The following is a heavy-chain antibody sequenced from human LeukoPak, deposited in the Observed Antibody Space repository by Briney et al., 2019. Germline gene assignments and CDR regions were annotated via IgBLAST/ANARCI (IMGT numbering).Heavy chain of an antibody. Sequence: GGSLRLSCAASGFTFSSYSMNRVRQAPGKGLEWVSSISSSSSYIYYADSVKGRFTISRDNAKNSLYLQMNSLRAEDTAVYYCARVGYSSGGGDYWGQGTLVTVSS. V-gene: IGHV3-21*01. CDR1: GFTFSSYS. J-gene: IGHJ4*02. CDR2: ISSSSSYI. CDR3: ARVGYSSGGGDY. D-gene: IGHD6-19*01.